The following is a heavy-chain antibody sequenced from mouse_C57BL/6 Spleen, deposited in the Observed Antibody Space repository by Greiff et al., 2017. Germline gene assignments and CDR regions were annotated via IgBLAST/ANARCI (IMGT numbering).Heavy chain of an antibody. CDR3: ARGNYYGSSYSDFDY. V-gene: IGHV1-50*01. CDR1: GYTFTSYW. J-gene: IGHJ2*01. CDR2: IDPSDSYT. D-gene: IGHD1-1*01. Sequence: QVQLQQPGAELVKPGASVKLSCKASGYTFTSYWMQWVKQRPGQGLEWIGEIDPSDSYTNYNQKFKGTATLTVDTSSSTAYMQLSSLTSEDSAVYYCARGNYYGSSYSDFDYWGQGTTLTVSS.